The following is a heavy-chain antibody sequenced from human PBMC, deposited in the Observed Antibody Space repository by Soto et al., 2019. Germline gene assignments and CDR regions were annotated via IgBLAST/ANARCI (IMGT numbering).Heavy chain of an antibody. J-gene: IGHJ5*02. CDR2: IYYSGST. V-gene: IGHV4-31*03. Sequence: KPSETLSLTCTVSGASISSGGDYWGWIRQHPGKGLEWIGYIYYSGSTYYNPSLKSRVAISVDTSKNQFSLKLSSVTAADTAVYYCAREPSPWGQGTLVTVSS. CDR3: AREPSP. CDR1: GASISSGGDY.